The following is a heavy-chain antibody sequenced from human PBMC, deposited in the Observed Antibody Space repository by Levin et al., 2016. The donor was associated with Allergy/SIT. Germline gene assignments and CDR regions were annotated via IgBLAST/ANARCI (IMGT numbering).Heavy chain of an antibody. CDR3: ARVGYSSGWWGGFDY. J-gene: IGHJ4*02. Sequence: GESLKISCAASGFTFSSYWMSWVRQAPGKGLEWVANIKQDGSEKYYVDSVKGRFTISRDNAKNSLYLQMNSLRAEDTAVYYCARVGYSSGWWGGFDYWGQGTLVTVSS. D-gene: IGHD6-19*01. V-gene: IGHV3-7*03. CDR2: IKQDGSEK. CDR1: GFTFSSYW.